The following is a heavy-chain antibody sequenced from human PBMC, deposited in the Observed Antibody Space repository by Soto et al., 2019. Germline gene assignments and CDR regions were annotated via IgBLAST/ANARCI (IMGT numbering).Heavy chain of an antibody. J-gene: IGHJ4*02. CDR2: TSWNSGDI. Sequence: VQLVESGGGSVQPGRSLRLSCAASGFSFDDYGMHWVRQGPGKGLEWVSGTSWNSGDIYYADSVKGRFTISRDNAKRPLYLQMNRLRTEDTALYYCAKDNDLDRDGPCDYWCQGILVTFSS. D-gene: IGHD2-2*03. V-gene: IGHV3-9*01. CDR1: GFSFDDYG. CDR3: AKDNDLDRDGPCDY.